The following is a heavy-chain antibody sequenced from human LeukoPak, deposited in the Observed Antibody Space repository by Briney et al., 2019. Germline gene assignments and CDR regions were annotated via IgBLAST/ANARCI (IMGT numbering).Heavy chain of an antibody. V-gene: IGHV1-2*02. Sequence: ASVKVSCKASGYTFTGYYMHWVRQAPGQGLEWMGWINPNSGGTNYAQKFQGRVTMTRDTSISTAYMELSRLRSDDTAVYYCAREFPLTADFWSGIPDYWGQGTLVTVSS. CDR3: AREFPLTADFWSGIPDY. CDR2: INPNSGGT. D-gene: IGHD3-3*01. J-gene: IGHJ4*02. CDR1: GYTFTGYY.